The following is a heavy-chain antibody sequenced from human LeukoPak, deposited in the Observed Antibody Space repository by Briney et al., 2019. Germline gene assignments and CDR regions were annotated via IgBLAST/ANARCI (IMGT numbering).Heavy chain of an antibody. CDR1: GGTISSYY. J-gene: IGHJ4*02. Sequence: SETLSLTCTVSGGTISSYYWSWIRQPAGKGLEWIGRIYSTGSTNYNPSLKSRVTMSVDTSKNQFSPRLRSVTAADTAVYYCARQIASAGTAGFDFWGQGALVTVSS. CDR3: ARQIASAGTAGFDF. V-gene: IGHV4-4*07. D-gene: IGHD6-13*01. CDR2: IYSTGST.